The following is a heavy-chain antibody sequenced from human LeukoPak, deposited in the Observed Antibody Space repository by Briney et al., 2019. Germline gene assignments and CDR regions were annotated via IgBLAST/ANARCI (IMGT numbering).Heavy chain of an antibody. V-gene: IGHV4-34*01. Sequence: PSETLSLTCAVYGGSFSGYYWSWIRQPPGKGLEWIGEINHSGSTNYNPSLKSRVTISVDTSKNQFSLKLSSVTAADTAVYYCARGGFIAVAAYFDHWGQGTLVTVSS. CDR2: INHSGST. CDR1: GGSFSGYY. CDR3: ARGGFIAVAAYFDH. J-gene: IGHJ4*02. D-gene: IGHD6-19*01.